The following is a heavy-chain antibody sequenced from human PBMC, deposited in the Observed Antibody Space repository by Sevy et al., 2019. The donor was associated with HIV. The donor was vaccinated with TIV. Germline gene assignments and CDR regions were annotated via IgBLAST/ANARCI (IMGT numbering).Heavy chain of an antibody. CDR3: AREGCTKPHDY. V-gene: IGHV3-23*01. Sequence: GGSLRLSCAASGFTFSKYSMSWVRQPPGKGLEWVSTLSFVCGEINYADSVKGRFTISSDNSKSSLYLQMNNLRPEDTAVYYCAREGCTKPHDYWGQGTLVTVSS. J-gene: IGHJ4*02. CDR1: GFTFSKYS. CDR2: LSFVCGEI. D-gene: IGHD2-8*01.